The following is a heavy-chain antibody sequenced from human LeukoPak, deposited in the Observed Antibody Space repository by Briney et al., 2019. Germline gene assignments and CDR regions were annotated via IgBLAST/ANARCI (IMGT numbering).Heavy chain of an antibody. CDR2: ISSSSSYI. D-gene: IGHD6-19*01. J-gene: IGHJ4*02. V-gene: IGHV3-11*06. CDR3: ARDAEAAVAGTAGGFDY. Sequence: PGGSLRLSCAASGFTFSDYYMSWIRQAPGKGLEWVSSISSSSSYIYYADSVKGRFTISRDNAKNSLYLQMNSLRAEDTAVYYCARDAEAAVAGTAGGFDYWGQGTLVTVSS. CDR1: GFTFSDYY.